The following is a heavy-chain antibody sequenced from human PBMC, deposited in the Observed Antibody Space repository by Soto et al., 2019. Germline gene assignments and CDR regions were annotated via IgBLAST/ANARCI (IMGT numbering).Heavy chain of an antibody. D-gene: IGHD5-18*01. J-gene: IGHJ6*02. V-gene: IGHV3-23*01. CDR1: GGSISSYH. Sequence: PSETLSLTCTVSGGSISSYHWGWVRQAPGKGLEWVAGISGISGRTDYADSVKGRFTISRDNSNNILYLQLNSLRAEDTAIYYCAKQRKYRAYYYPMDVWGQGATVTVSS. CDR3: AKQRKYRAYYYPMDV. CDR2: ISGISGRT.